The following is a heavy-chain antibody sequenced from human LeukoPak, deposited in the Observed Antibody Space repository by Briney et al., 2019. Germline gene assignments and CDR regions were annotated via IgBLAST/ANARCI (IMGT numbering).Heavy chain of an antibody. Sequence: GRSLRLSCAASGFTFSSYGMHWDRQAPGKGLEWVAVISYDGSNKYYADSVKGRFTISRDNSKNTLYLQMNSLRAEDTAVYYCAKGDTKPIPAAIGGPDYWGQGTLVTVSS. CDR3: AKGDTKPIPAAIGGPDY. J-gene: IGHJ4*02. CDR2: ISYDGSNK. D-gene: IGHD2-2*01. V-gene: IGHV3-30*18. CDR1: GFTFSSYG.